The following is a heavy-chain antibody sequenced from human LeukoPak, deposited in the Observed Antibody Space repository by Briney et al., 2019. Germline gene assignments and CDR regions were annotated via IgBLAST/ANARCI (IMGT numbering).Heavy chain of an antibody. CDR3: VREEVGGYFDY. J-gene: IGHJ4*02. D-gene: IGHD3-10*01. CDR1: AYTFTSYY. V-gene: IGHV1-46*01. CDR2: INPSGGNT. Sequence: GASVKVSCKASAYTFTSYYMHWGRHAPGPGLEWMGIINPSGGNTNYTQKFQGRVTMTRDTSTSTVYMELSSLRSDDTAVYYWVREEVGGYFDYWGQGTQVTVSS.